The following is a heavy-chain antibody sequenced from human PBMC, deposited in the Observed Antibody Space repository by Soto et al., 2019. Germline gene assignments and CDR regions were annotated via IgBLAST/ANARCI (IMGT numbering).Heavy chain of an antibody. CDR2: IYYRGST. CDR3: ASVTVVGATRAVDY. V-gene: IGHV4-31*03. J-gene: IGHJ4*02. Sequence: TLSLTCTVSGGSISSGGYYWSWIRQHPGKGLEWIGYIYYRGSTYYNPSLKSRVTISEDTSNNQFSLKLSSVTAADTAVYYWASVTVVGATRAVDYWGQGTLVTVSS. CDR1: GGSISSGGYY. D-gene: IGHD2-15*01.